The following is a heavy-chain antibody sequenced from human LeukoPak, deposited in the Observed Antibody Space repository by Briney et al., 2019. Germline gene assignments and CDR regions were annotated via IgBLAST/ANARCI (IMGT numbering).Heavy chain of an antibody. CDR3: ARRAGAYSHPYDY. Sequence: SETLSLTCRVSGVSISSGSNYWGWIRQPPGKTLEWIGSIYSSGSTYYNSSLKSRVIILIDTAKNHFSLNLSSVTAADTAVYYCARRAGAYSHPYDYWGQGTLVTVSS. V-gene: IGHV4-39*07. D-gene: IGHD4/OR15-4a*01. CDR2: IYSSGST. CDR1: GVSISSGSNY. J-gene: IGHJ4*02.